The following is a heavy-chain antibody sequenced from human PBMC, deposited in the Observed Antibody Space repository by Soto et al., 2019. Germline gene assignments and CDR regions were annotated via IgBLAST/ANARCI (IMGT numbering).Heavy chain of an antibody. D-gene: IGHD3-10*01. J-gene: IGHJ4*02. CDR1: GGSISSYY. Sequence: PSGSLSLACTASGGSISSYYWTWIRQPQGKGLEWIGYIYYSGSTYYNPSLKSRVTISVDTSKNQFSLKLSSVTAADTAVYYCARFGEEFTMVRGVIKAYYFDYWGQGTLVTVSS. CDR2: IYYSGST. V-gene: IGHV4-59*07. CDR3: ARFGEEFTMVRGVIKAYYFDY.